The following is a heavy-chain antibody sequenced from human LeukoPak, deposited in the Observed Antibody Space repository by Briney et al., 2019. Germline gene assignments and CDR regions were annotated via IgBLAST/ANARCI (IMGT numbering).Heavy chain of an antibody. J-gene: IGHJ4*02. V-gene: IGHV3-74*01. CDR1: GFTLSSYW. CDR2: INSDGSGI. Sequence: GGSLRLSCAVSGFTLSSYWMHWVRQLPGNGLVWVSRINSDGSGISYAGSVKGRVTISRDNAENSLSLQMNSLTPEDTAFYFCAKDMNSYGSGSSYNPWGPFESWGQGTLVTVSS. D-gene: IGHD3-10*01. CDR3: AKDMNSYGSGSSYNPWGPFES.